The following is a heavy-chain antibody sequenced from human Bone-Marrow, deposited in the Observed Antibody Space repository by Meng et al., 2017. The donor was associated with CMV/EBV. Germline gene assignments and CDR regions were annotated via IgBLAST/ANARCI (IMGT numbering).Heavy chain of an antibody. D-gene: IGHD4-11*01. V-gene: IGHV3-30*02. CDR2: IKLDGTYK. CDR3: ARDTVNYYYYYYGMDV. CDR1: GFPFSTYG. Sequence: GESLKISCTASGFPFSTYGMHWVRQAPGKGLEWVALIKLDGTYKYYADSAKGRFTISRDNSKNTLYLQMNSLRAEDTAVYYCARDTVNYYYYYYGMDVWGQGTTVTVSS. J-gene: IGHJ6*02.